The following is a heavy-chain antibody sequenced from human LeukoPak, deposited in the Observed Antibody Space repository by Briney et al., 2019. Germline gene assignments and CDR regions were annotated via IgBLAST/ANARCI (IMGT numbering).Heavy chain of an antibody. CDR1: GYTFTDYY. CDR3: ARGDGNHNEY. J-gene: IGHJ4*02. CDR2: ISTESGIT. V-gene: IGHV1-2*06. D-gene: IGHD1-14*01. Sequence: ASVKVSCKASGYTFTDYYIHWVRQAPGQGLEWMGRISTESGITNYAQKFQGRVTMTRDTSINTAYVELTRLTSDDTAVYYCARGDGNHNEYLGQGSLVAVSS.